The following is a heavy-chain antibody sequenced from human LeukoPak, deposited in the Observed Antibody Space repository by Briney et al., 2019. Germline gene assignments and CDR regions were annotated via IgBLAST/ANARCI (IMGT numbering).Heavy chain of an antibody. CDR3: ARVLRSTSPVGMDV. D-gene: IGHD2-2*01. CDR1: GFTFSSYS. V-gene: IGHV3-48*04. J-gene: IGHJ6*02. Sequence: GGSLRLSCAASGFTFSSYSMDWVRQTPGKGLEWVSYISSSGSTIYYADSVKGRFTISRDNAKNSLYLQMNSLRAEDTAVYYCARVLRSTSPVGMDVWGQGTTVTVSS. CDR2: ISSSGSTI.